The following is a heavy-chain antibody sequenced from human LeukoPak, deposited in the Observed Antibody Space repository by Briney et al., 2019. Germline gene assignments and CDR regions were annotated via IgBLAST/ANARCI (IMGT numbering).Heavy chain of an antibody. D-gene: IGHD3-22*01. CDR1: GGSVSSGSYY. CDR3: ARQTYYYDSSGYPSPGAFDI. V-gene: IGHV4-39*01. CDR2: IYYSGST. J-gene: IGHJ3*02. Sequence: SETLSLTCTVSGGSVSSGSYYWGWIRQPPGKGLEWIGSIYYSGSTYYNPSLKSRVTISVDTSKNQFSLKLSSVTAADTAVYYCARQTYYYDSSGYPSPGAFDIWGQGTMVTVSS.